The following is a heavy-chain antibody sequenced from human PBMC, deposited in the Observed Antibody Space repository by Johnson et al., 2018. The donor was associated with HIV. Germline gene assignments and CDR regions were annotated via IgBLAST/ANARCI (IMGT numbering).Heavy chain of an antibody. CDR2: IKQDGSEK. D-gene: IGHD3-16*01. CDR1: GFTFSSYW. J-gene: IGHJ3*02. V-gene: IGHV3-7*01. CDR3: ARQFRSVGAPDAFDI. Sequence: VQLVESGGGLVQPGGSLRLSCAAAGFTFSSYWMTWVRQAPGKGLEWVANIKQDGSEKYYVDSVKGRFTISRDNAKNSLYLQMSSLRAEDTAVYYCARQFRSVGAPDAFDIWGQGTMVTVSS.